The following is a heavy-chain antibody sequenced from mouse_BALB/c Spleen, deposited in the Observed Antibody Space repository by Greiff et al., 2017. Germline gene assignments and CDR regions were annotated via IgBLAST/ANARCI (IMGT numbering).Heavy chain of an antibody. CDR2: ISSGSSTI. CDR1: GFTFSSFG. J-gene: IGHJ2*01. D-gene: IGHD1-1*01. V-gene: IGHV5-17*02. CDR3: ARDGSSYRGYFDY. Sequence: EVQLVESGGGLVQPGGSRKLSCAASGFTFSSFGMHWVRQAPEKGLEWVAYISSGSSTIYYADTVKGRFTISRDNPKNTLFLQMTSLRSEDTAMYYCARDGSSYRGYFDYWGQGTTLTVSS.